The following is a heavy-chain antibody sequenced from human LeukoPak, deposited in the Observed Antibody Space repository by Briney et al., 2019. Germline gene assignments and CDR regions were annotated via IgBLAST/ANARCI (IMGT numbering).Heavy chain of an antibody. V-gene: IGHV3-33*08. J-gene: IGHJ4*02. D-gene: IGHD3-3*01. CDR1: GFTFKNYV. CDR3: ARDFKSGYVDS. CDR2: IYDDGSKE. Sequence: GGSLRLSCVASGFTFKNYVMNWVRQAPGKGLEWVAVIYDDGSKEYFADSVKGRFTISRDNSKNTVVLQMNSLRGEDTAVYYCARDFKSGYVDSWGQGTLVTVSS.